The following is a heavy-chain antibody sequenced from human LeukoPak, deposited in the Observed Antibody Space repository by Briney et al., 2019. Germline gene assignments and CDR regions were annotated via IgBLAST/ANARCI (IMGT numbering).Heavy chain of an antibody. CDR1: GFTFSSYE. D-gene: IGHD3-9*01. J-gene: IGHJ4*02. CDR2: ISSSGSSI. V-gene: IGHV3-48*03. CDR3: ARALFLTGDRYDY. Sequence: GGSLRLSCAASGFTFSSYEMNWVRQAPGKGLEWVSCISSSGSSIYYADSVKGRFTIFRDNAKNSLYLQMNSLRAEDTAVYYCARALFLTGDRYDYWGQGTLVTVSS.